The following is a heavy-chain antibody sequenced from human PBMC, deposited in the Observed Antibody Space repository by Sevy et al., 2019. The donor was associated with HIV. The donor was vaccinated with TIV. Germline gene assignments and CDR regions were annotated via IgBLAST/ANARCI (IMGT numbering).Heavy chain of an antibody. CDR3: ARDGAFYDYVWGSYRRDAFDI. CDR2: IKQDGSEK. V-gene: IGHV3-7*03. D-gene: IGHD3-16*02. CDR1: GFTFSSYW. Sequence: GGSLRLSCAASGFTFSSYWMSWVRQAPGKGLEWVANIKQDGSEKYYVDSVKGRFTISRDNAKNSLYLQMNCLRAEDTAVYYCARDGAFYDYVWGSYRRDAFDIWGQGTMVTVSS. J-gene: IGHJ3*02.